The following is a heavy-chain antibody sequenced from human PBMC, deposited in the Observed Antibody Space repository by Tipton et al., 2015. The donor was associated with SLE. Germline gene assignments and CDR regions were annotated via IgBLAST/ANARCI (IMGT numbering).Heavy chain of an antibody. D-gene: IGHD3-10*01. Sequence: TLSLTCGISGGSFSSYHWTWIRQSPEQGLEWIGHVFQSGSTNYNPSLESRLTISVDTSKNQFSLKLSSVTAADTAVYYCARYPMVRGAVDFWGQGTLVTVSS. V-gene: IGHV4-34*10. CDR1: GGSFSSYH. CDR3: ARYPMVRGAVDF. J-gene: IGHJ4*02. CDR2: VFQSGST.